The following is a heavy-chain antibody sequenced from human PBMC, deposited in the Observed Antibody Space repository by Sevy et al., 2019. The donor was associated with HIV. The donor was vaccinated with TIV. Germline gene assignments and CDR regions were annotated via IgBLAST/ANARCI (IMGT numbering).Heavy chain of an antibody. J-gene: IGHJ6*04. CDR2: ISGSGGST. Sequence: GGSLRLSCAASGFTFSSYAMSWVRQAPGKGLEWVSAISGSGGSTYYADSVKGRFTISRDNSKNMLYLQMNSMRAEDTAVYHCAKDRNLGGDVWGKGTTVTVSS. V-gene: IGHV3-23*01. CDR3: AKDRNLGGDV. D-gene: IGHD3-16*01. CDR1: GFTFSSYA.